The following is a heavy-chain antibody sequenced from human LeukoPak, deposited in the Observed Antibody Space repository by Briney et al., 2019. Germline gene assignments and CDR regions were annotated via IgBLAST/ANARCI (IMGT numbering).Heavy chain of an antibody. CDR1: GCTLTELS. D-gene: IGHD5-18*01. Sequence: GASVKVSCKVSGCTLTELSMHWVRQAPGKGLEWMGGFDPEDGETIYAQKFQGRVTMTEDTSTDTAYMELSGLRSEDTAVYYCATDRDSTAMGPGYFDYWGQGTLVTVSS. J-gene: IGHJ4*02. CDR2: FDPEDGET. V-gene: IGHV1-24*01. CDR3: ATDRDSTAMGPGYFDY.